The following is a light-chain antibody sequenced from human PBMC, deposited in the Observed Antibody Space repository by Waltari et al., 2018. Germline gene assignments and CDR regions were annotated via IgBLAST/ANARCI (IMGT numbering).Light chain of an antibody. CDR2: GAS. CDR1: QSVGWS. V-gene: IGKV3-20*01. CDR3: QHYVRLPVT. Sequence: EIVLTQSPGTLSLSPGAGATLPCRASQSVGWSLAWYQQKPGQAPRLVISGASSRATGIPDRFSGSGSGTDFSLTISRLEPEDFAVYYCQHYVRLPVTFGQGTKVEI. J-gene: IGKJ1*01.